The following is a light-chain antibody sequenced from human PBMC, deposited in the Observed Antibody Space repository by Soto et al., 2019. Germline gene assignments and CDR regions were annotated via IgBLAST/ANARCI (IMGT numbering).Light chain of an antibody. CDR2: DAS. V-gene: IGKV3-11*01. CDR3: QQRSNWPLT. CDR1: QSISSN. Sequence: ETVMTQSPATLSVSPGERATLSCRASQSISSNLAWYQQKPGQAPRLLIYDASNRATGIPARFSGSGSGTDFTLTISSLEPEEFAVYYCQQRSNWPLTFGGGTKVDIK. J-gene: IGKJ4*01.